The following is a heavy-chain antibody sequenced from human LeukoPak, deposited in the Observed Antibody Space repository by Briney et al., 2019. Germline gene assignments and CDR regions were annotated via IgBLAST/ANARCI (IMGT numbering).Heavy chain of an antibody. CDR2: ISSNGGST. J-gene: IGHJ4*02. D-gene: IGHD3-9*01. CDR3: ARGGILTGYYPVVDY. CDR1: GFTFSSYA. Sequence: PGGSLRHSCAASGFTFSSYAMHWVRQAPGKGLEYVSAISSNGGSTYYANSVKGRFTISRDNSKNTLYLQMGSLRAEDMAVYYCARGGILTGYYPVVDYWGQGTLVTVSS. V-gene: IGHV3-64*01.